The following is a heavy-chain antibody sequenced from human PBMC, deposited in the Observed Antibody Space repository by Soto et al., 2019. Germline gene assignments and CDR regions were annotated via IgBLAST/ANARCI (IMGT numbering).Heavy chain of an antibody. J-gene: IGHJ5*02. CDR2: IYPGDSDT. D-gene: IGHD1-1*01. Sequence: PGESLKISCKGSGYSFTSYWIGWVRQMPGKGLEWMGIIYPGDSDTRYSPSFQGQVTISADKSISTAYLQWSSLKASDTAMYYCARHNSAGTRYNWFDPWGQGTLVTVSS. CDR1: GYSFTSYW. CDR3: ARHNSAGTRYNWFDP. V-gene: IGHV5-51*01.